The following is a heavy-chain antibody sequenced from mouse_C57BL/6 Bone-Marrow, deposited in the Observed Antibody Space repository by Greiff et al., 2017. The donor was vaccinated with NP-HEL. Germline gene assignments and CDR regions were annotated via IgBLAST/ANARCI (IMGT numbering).Heavy chain of an antibody. V-gene: IGHV14-4*01. Sequence: EVQLQQSGAELVRPGASVKLSCTASGFNIKDDYMHWVKQRPEQGLEWIGWIDPENGDTEYASKFQGKATITADTSSNTAYLQLSSLTSEDTAVYYCTTLYYGGSSPGLRTGGRGKLVTVSA. J-gene: IGHJ3*01. CDR2: IDPENGDT. CDR3: TTLYYGGSSPGLRT. D-gene: IGHD1-1*01. CDR1: GFNIKDDY.